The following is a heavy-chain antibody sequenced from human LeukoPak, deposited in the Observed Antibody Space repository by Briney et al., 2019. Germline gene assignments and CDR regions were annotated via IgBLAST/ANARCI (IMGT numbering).Heavy chain of an antibody. CDR2: IYYSGST. V-gene: IGHV4-59*01. Sequence: SSETLSLTCTVSGASISSYYWSWIRQPPGKGLEWIGYIYYSGSTNYNPSLKSRVTISVDTSKNQFSLKLSSVTAADTAVYYCARGSDYGSGSYYRSWFDPWGQGTLVTVSS. J-gene: IGHJ5*02. CDR1: GASISSYY. D-gene: IGHD3-10*01. CDR3: ARGSDYGSGSYYRSWFDP.